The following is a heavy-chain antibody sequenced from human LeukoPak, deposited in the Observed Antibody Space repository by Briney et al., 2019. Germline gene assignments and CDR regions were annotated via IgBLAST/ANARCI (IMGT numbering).Heavy chain of an antibody. CDR3: TRRCKDAYTLYCFDY. CDR1: GGSTNSYY. D-gene: IGHD5-24*01. CDR2: MYYSGGT. V-gene: IGHV4-59*01. J-gene: IGHJ4*02. Sequence: PSETLSLTCTVSGGSTNSYYWSWIRQPPGKGLERIGHMYYSGGTNYNPSLKSRVTISVDTSKNQFSLKLSSVTAADTAVYYCTRRCKDAYTLYCFDYWGQGTLVTVSS.